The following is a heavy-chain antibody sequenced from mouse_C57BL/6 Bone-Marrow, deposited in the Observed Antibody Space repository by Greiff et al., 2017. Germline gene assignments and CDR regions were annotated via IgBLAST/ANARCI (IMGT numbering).Heavy chain of an antibody. CDR3: TRSPPRYDDGAY. CDR2: IDPETGGT. D-gene: IGHD2-4*01. V-gene: IGHV1-15*01. Sequence: VQLQQSGAELVRPGASVTLSCKASGYTFTDYEMHWVKQTPVHGLEWIGAIDPETGGTAYNQKFKGKAILTADKSSSTAYMELRSLTSEDSAVYYCTRSPPRYDDGAYWGQGTLVTVSA. J-gene: IGHJ3*01. CDR1: GYTFTDYE.